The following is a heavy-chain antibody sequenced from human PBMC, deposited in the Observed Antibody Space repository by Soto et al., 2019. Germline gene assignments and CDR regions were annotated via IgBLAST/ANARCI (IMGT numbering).Heavy chain of an antibody. CDR2: TYYRSKWYN. J-gene: IGHJ5*02. V-gene: IGHV6-1*01. CDR1: GDSVSSNSAA. D-gene: IGHD3-22*01. CDR3: ASESVLYYDSSGYYWFGSWFDP. Sequence: SQTLSLTCAISGDSVSSNSAAWNWNRQSPSRGLEWLGRTYYRSKWYNDYAVSVKSRITINPDTSKNQFSLQLNSVTPEDTAVYYCASESVLYYDSSGYYWFGSWFDPWGQGTLVTVSS.